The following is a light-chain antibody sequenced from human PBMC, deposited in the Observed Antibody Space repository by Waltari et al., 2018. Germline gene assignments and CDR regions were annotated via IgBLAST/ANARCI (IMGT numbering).Light chain of an antibody. V-gene: IGLV3-19*01. J-gene: IGLJ3*02. Sequence: SSELTQDPAVSVALGQTVRITCQGDSLRTSYASWYQLKPGHAPVLVIYGKDKRPTGIPDRISGYSSGATSSLTITGAQAEDEADYYCSSRNGRANQVVFAGGTKVTV. CDR2: GKD. CDR1: SLRTSY. CDR3: SSRNGRANQVV.